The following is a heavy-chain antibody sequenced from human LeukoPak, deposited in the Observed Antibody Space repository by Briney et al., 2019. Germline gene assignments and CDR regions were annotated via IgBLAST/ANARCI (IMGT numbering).Heavy chain of an antibody. J-gene: IGHJ4*02. Sequence: ASVKVSCKSSGYTFTSYDINWVRQATGQGPDWMGWMNPNSGNTGYAQKFQGRVTMTRNTSISTAYMELSSLRSEDTAVYYCAARGASSSSLRPLDFWGQGTLVTVSS. D-gene: IGHD6-6*01. CDR1: GYTFTSYD. CDR3: AARGASSSSLRPLDF. CDR2: MNPNSGNT. V-gene: IGHV1-8*01.